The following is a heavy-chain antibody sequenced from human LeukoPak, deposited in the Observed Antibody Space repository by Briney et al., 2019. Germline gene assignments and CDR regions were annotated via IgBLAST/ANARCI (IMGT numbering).Heavy chain of an antibody. CDR1: GYTFTGYY. Sequence: GASVKVSCKASGYTFTGYYMHWVRQAPGQGLEWMGWINPNSGGTNYQGRVTMTRDTSISTAYMELSRLRSDGTAVYYCARGPDSSGFLYYYYYMDVWGKGTTVTVSS. V-gene: IGHV1-2*02. CDR2: INPNSGGT. CDR3: ARGPDSSGFLYYYYYMDV. D-gene: IGHD6-19*01. J-gene: IGHJ6*03.